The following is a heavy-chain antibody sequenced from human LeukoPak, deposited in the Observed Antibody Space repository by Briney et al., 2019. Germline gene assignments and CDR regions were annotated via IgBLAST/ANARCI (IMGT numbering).Heavy chain of an antibody. V-gene: IGHV3-66*01. CDR3: ARDYYDNNGYYFPFDD. Sequence: PGGSLRLSCAVSGFTVSSNYMSWVRQAPGKGLEWVSVIYSGTTHYADSVQGRFTISRDSSKNAVYLQMNSLRAEDTAVYYCARDYYDNNGYYFPFDDWGQGTLVTVSS. J-gene: IGHJ4*02. CDR2: IYSGTT. CDR1: GFTVSSNY. D-gene: IGHD3-22*01.